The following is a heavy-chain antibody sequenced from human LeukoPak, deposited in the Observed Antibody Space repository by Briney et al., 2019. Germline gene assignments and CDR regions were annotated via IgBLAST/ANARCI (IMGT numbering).Heavy chain of an antibody. Sequence: SETLSLTCTVSGDSISSSYWSWIRQSPGKGLEWIGYIYYSGSTHYNPSLKSRVTISVDTSKNQFSLKLSPVTAADTAVYYCASHLADLDYYYYMDVWGTGTTVTVSS. CDR2: IYYSGST. CDR3: ASHLADLDYYYYMDV. V-gene: IGHV4-59*08. J-gene: IGHJ6*03. D-gene: IGHD3-3*01. CDR1: GDSISSSY.